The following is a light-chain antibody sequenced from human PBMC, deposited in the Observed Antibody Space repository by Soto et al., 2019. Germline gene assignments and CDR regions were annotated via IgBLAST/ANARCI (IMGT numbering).Light chain of an antibody. CDR1: QSVSSY. CDR2: DAS. V-gene: IGKV3-11*01. CDR3: HHYGSSPIFT. Sequence: EIVLTQSPATLSLSPGERATLSCRASQSVSSYLAWYQQKPGQAPRLLIYDASNRATGIPARFSGSGSGTDFTLTISSLEPEDFAVYYCHHYGSSPIFTFGPGTKVDIK. J-gene: IGKJ3*01.